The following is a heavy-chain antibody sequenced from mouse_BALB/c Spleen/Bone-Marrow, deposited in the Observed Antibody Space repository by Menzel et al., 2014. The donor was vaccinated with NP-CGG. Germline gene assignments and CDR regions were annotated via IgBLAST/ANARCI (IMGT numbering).Heavy chain of an antibody. D-gene: IGHD1-2*01. CDR2: INPDSSTI. J-gene: IGHJ1*01. CDR1: GFDFSGYW. CDR3: ARPGYYGYQDV. Sequence: EVQGVESGGGLAQPGGSLKLSCAASGFDFSGYWMTWVRRAPGKGLEWIGEINPDSSTINYTPSLKDKFIISRDNAKNALYLQMSKVRSEDTALYYCARPGYYGYQDVWGAGTTVTVSS. V-gene: IGHV4-1*02.